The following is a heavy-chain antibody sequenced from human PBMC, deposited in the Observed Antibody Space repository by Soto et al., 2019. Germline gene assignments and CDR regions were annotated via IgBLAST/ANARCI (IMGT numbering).Heavy chain of an antibody. Sequence: ASVRVSCKXSGYTFTSYDINWVRQATGQGLEWMGWMNPNSGNTGYAQKFQGRVTMTRNTSISTAYMELSSLRSEDTAVYYCARGQQLVFNYYYYYGMDVWGQGTTVTVSS. CDR2: MNPNSGNT. V-gene: IGHV1-8*01. D-gene: IGHD6-13*01. CDR3: ARGQQLVFNYYYYYGMDV. CDR1: GYTFTSYD. J-gene: IGHJ6*02.